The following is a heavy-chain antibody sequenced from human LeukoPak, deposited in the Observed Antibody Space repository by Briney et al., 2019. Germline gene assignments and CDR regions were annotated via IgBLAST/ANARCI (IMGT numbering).Heavy chain of an antibody. CDR3: ARHMGYCSSTSTCNPWFDP. CDR2: VYYSGIT. J-gene: IGHJ5*02. D-gene: IGHD2-2*01. V-gene: IGHV4-59*08. Sequence: SETLSLTCTVSGGSISSYYWSWIRQPPGKGLEWIGYVYYSGITNYNPSLKSRVTISVDTSKNQFSLKLTSVTAADTAVYYCARHMGYCSSTSTCNPWFDPWSQGTLVTVSS. CDR1: GGSISSYY.